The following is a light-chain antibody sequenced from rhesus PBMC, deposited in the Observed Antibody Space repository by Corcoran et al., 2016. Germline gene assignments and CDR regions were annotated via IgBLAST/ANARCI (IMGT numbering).Light chain of an antibody. V-gene: IGKV2-73*01. J-gene: IGKJ2*01. CDR1: QSLLPSNGNTY. Sequence: DIVMTQTPLSLPVTPGEPASISCRSSQSLLPSNGNTYLYWYLQKPGQPPRLLIYRVSNQFSGVPDRFMGVGSGTDCTLKISRVEAEDVGVYYCMQALQTPYSFGQGTKVEIK. CDR3: MQALQTPYS. CDR2: RVS.